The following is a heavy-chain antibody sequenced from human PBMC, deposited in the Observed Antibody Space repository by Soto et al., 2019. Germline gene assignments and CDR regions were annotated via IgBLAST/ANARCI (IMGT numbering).Heavy chain of an antibody. V-gene: IGHV1-58*01. CDR1: GFTFTSSA. D-gene: IGHD1-26*01. CDR3: AADYPGVVGDEWELQSLDAFDI. CDR2: IVVGSGNT. Sequence: QMQLVQSGPEVKKPGTSVKVSCKASGFTFTSSAVQWVRQAREQRLEWIGWIVVGSGNTNYAQKFQERVTFTRDMSTSTAYMELSSLRSEDTAVYYCAADYPGVVGDEWELQSLDAFDIWGQGTMVTVSS. J-gene: IGHJ3*02.